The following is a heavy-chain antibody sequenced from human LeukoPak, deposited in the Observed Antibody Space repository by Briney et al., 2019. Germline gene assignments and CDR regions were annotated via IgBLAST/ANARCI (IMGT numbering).Heavy chain of an antibody. CDR1: RFTFSSYA. CDR3: AKAIAAPVWYFDL. V-gene: IGHV3-23*01. CDR2: ISGRGDST. D-gene: IGHD6-13*01. J-gene: IGHJ2*01. Sequence: GGSLRLFCAASRFTFSSYAMSWVRQAPGKGLEWVSTISGRGDSTYYADSVKGRFTISRDNSRNTLYLQMNTLRAEDTAVYYCAKAIAAPVWYFDLWGRGTLVTVSS.